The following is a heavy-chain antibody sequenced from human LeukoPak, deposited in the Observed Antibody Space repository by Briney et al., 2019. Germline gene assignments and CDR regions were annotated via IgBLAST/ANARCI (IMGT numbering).Heavy chain of an antibody. CDR3: ARGKLGHCSGGSCYSGSDWFDP. CDR2: INPNSGGT. V-gene: IGHV1-2*02. CDR1: GYTFTGYY. J-gene: IGHJ5*02. D-gene: IGHD2-15*01. Sequence: GASVKVSCKASGYTFTGYYMHWVRQAPGQGLEWMGWINPNSGGTNYAQKFQGRVTMTRDTSISTAYMELSRLRSDDTAVYYCARGKLGHCSGGSCYSGSDWFDPWGQGTLVTVSS.